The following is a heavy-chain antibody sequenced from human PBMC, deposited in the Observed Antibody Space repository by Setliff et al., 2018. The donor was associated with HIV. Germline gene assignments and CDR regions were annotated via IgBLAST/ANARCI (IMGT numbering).Heavy chain of an antibody. V-gene: IGHV4-34*01. CDR3: ARNPAIPFYDRSGYYYRYYYCYMDV. CDR1: GGSFSGYY. Sequence: SETLSLTCAVYGGSFSGYYWSWIRQPPGKGLEWIGEINHSGSTNYNPSLKSRVTISVDTSKNQFSLKLSPVTAADTAVYYCARNPAIPFYDRSGYYYRYYYCYMDVWGKGTTGTVSS. D-gene: IGHD3-22*01. CDR2: INHSGST. J-gene: IGHJ6*03.